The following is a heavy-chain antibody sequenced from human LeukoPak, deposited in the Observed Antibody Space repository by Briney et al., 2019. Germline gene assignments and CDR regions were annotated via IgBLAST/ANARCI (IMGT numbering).Heavy chain of an antibody. J-gene: IGHJ5*02. Sequence: SETLSLTCAVYGGSFSGYYWSWIRQPPGNGLEWIGEINHSGSTNYNPSLKSRVTISVDTSKNQFSLKLSSVTAADTAVYYCARGRKLSYYGSGSYQGNWFDPWGQGTLVTVSS. V-gene: IGHV4-34*01. CDR3: ARGRKLSYYGSGSYQGNWFDP. D-gene: IGHD3-10*01. CDR2: INHSGST. CDR1: GGSFSGYY.